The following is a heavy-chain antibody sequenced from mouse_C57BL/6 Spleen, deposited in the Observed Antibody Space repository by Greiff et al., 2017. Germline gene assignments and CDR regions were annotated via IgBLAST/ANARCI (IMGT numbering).Heavy chain of an antibody. Sequence: QLKESGAELVKPGASVKLSCKASGYTFTSYWMHWVKQRPGQGLEWIGMIHPNSGSTNYNEKFKSKATLTVDKSSSTAYMQLSSLTSEDSAVYYCARGGYGDFDYWGQGTTLTVSS. CDR2: IHPNSGST. J-gene: IGHJ2*01. CDR3: ARGGYGDFDY. D-gene: IGHD1-1*02. V-gene: IGHV1-64*01. CDR1: GYTFTSYW.